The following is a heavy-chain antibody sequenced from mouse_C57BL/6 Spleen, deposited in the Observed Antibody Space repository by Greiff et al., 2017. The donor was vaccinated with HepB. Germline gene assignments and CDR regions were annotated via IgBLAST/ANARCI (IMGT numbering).Heavy chain of an antibody. CDR1: GYTFTSYW. J-gene: IGHJ2*01. D-gene: IGHD1-1*01. Sequence: QVQLKQPGAELVMPGASVKLSCKASGYTFTSYWMHWVKQRPGQGLEWIGEIDPSDSYTNYNQKFKGKSTLTVDKSSSTAYMQLSSLTSEDSAVYYCARTYGYGSSYPYYFDYWGQGTTLTVSS. CDR2: IDPSDSYT. V-gene: IGHV1-69*01. CDR3: ARTYGYGSSYPYYFDY.